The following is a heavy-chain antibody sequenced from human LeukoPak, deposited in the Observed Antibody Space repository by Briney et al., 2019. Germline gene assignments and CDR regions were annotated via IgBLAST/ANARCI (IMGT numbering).Heavy chain of an antibody. CDR2: VNAAGGNT. V-gene: IGHV3-23*01. Sequence: PGGSLRLSCAASGFTLANYRMSWVRQAPGKGLEWVSTVNAAGGNTYYADSVKGRFTISRDNSKSTLILQMNSLRVEDTALYYCTKRVKYGGTWDHFADWGQGTLVTVSS. D-gene: IGHD1-26*01. J-gene: IGHJ4*02. CDR1: GFTLANYR. CDR3: TKRVKYGGTWDHFAD.